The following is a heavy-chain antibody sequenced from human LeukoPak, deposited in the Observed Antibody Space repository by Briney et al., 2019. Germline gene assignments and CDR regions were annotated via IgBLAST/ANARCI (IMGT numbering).Heavy chain of an antibody. J-gene: IGHJ4*02. CDR1: GFTFNSFP. V-gene: IGHV3-30*04. CDR3: ARVLGFGSPPAY. CDR2: ISFDGSDK. D-gene: IGHD3-10*01. Sequence: PGGSLRLSCAASGFTFNSFPMHWVRQAPGKGLEWVGLISFDGSDKSYADSVEGRFTISRDNSKNTQYLQMNSLSAEDTAVYYCARVLGFGSPPAYWGQGTLVSVSS.